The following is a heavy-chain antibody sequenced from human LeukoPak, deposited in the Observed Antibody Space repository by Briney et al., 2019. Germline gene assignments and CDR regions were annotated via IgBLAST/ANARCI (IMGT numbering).Heavy chain of an antibody. CDR2: IKQDGSEK. J-gene: IGHJ4*02. Sequence: GGSLRLSCAASGFIFSSYWMSWVRQAPGKGLEWVANIKQDGSEKYYVDSVKGRFTISRDNARNSLYLQMNSLRVEDTAVYYCARTAVATWAAPFDYWGQGTLVTVSS. CDR1: GFIFSSYW. V-gene: IGHV3-7*01. D-gene: IGHD5-12*01. CDR3: ARTAVATWAAPFDY.